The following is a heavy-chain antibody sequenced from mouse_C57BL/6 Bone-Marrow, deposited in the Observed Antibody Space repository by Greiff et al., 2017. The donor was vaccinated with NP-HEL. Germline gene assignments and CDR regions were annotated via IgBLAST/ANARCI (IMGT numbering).Heavy chain of an antibody. CDR1: GYTFTSYW. CDR2: IDPSDSYT. CDR3: ARLGLYYGSSGYFDV. D-gene: IGHD1-1*01. V-gene: IGHV1-69*01. Sequence: QVQLKQPGAELVMPGASVKLSCKASGYTFTSYWMHWVKQRPGQGLEWIGEIDPSDSYTNYIQKFKGKSTLTVDKSSSTAYMQLSSLTSEDSAVYYCARLGLYYGSSGYFDVWGTGTTVTVSS. J-gene: IGHJ1*03.